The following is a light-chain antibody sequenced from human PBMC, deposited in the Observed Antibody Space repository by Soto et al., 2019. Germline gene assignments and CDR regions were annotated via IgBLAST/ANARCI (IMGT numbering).Light chain of an antibody. Sequence: QSVLTQPPSVSGAPGKRVTISCTWGSSNIGAGYDVHWYQQLPGTAPKLLISGNSNRPSGVPDRFSGSKSGTSASLAITGLQAEDEADYYCQSYDSSLSGSVFGGGTQLTVL. V-gene: IGLV1-40*01. CDR2: GNS. J-gene: IGLJ2*01. CDR3: QSYDSSLSGSV. CDR1: SSNIGAGYD.